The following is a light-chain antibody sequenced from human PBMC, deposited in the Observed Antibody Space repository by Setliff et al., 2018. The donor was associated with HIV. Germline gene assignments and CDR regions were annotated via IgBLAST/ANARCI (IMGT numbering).Light chain of an antibody. J-gene: IGLJ1*01. CDR2: DVR. V-gene: IGLV2-14*03. Sequence: QSVLAQPASVSGSPGQSITISCTGTSSDVGGYSYVSWYQQHPGKAPKLIIYDVRNRPSGVSNRFSGSKSGNTASLTISGLQAGDEADYYCSSYAITNTLPFGSGTKVTVL. CDR1: SSDVGGYSY. CDR3: SSYAITNTLP.